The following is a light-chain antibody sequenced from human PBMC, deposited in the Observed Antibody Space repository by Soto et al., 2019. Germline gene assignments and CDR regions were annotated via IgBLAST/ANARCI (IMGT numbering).Light chain of an antibody. Sequence: DIQMTQSPSSLSASVGDRVTITCQASQDISNYLNWYQQKPGKAPKLLIYDASNLETGVPSRFSERVSATDFTLTISDLQPEDTATNYCQRYENPPLTFGGGTKVEIK. CDR2: DAS. CDR3: QRYENPPLT. V-gene: IGKV1-33*01. J-gene: IGKJ4*01. CDR1: QDISNY.